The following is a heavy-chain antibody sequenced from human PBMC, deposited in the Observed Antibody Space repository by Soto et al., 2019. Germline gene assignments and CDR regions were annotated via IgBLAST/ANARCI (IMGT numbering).Heavy chain of an antibody. J-gene: IGHJ6*03. CDR2: IYYSGST. V-gene: IGHV4-31*03. CDR1: GGSISSGGYY. CDR3: ARVHVLRFLEWHPLYYYYYMDV. D-gene: IGHD3-3*01. Sequence: SETLSLTCTVSGGSISSGGYYWSWIRQHPGKGLEWIGYIYYSGSTYYNPSLKSRVTISVDTSKNQFSLKLSSVTAADTAVYYCARVHVLRFLEWHPLYYYYYMDVWGKGTTVTVSS.